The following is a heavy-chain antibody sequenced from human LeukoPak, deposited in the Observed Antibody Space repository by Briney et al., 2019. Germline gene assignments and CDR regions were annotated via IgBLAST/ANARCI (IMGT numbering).Heavy chain of an antibody. CDR1: GFTFSSYG. J-gene: IGHJ4*02. CDR3: AKDRYSYAFEYSDS. Sequence: GGSLRLSCAASGFTFSSYGMHWVRQAPGKGLDWVAVISNDGSKKYYADSVKGRFTISRDNSKNTLSPQVSSLRTEDTAVYYCAKDRYSYAFEYSDSWGQGTLVAVTS. D-gene: IGHD5-18*01. V-gene: IGHV3-30*18. CDR2: ISNDGSKK.